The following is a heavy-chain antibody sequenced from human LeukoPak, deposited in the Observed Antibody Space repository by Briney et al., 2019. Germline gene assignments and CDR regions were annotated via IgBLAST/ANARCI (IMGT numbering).Heavy chain of an antibody. J-gene: IGHJ4*02. Sequence: VASVKVSCKASGGTFSSYAISWVRQAPGQGLEWMGGIISIFGTANYAQKFQGRVTITADESTSTAYMELSSLRSEDTAVYYCASGAGGHFDYWGQGTLVTVSS. CDR1: GGTFSSYA. CDR3: ASGAGGHFDY. CDR2: IISIFGTA. V-gene: IGHV1-69*13. D-gene: IGHD1-26*01.